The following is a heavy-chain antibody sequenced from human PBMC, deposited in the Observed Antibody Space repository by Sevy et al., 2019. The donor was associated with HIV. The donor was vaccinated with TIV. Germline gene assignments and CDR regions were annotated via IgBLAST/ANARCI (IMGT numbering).Heavy chain of an antibody. CDR3: AREGDDYVAFDI. Sequence: RGSLRLSCAASGFTFSRFWMSWVRQAPGKGLEWVANIKQDGSENYYVDSVKGRFTVSRDNAKNSLYLRMNSLRAEDTAVYDCAREGDDYVAFDIWGQGTMVTVSS. D-gene: IGHD4-17*01. CDR1: GFTFSRFW. V-gene: IGHV3-7*01. J-gene: IGHJ3*02. CDR2: IKQDGSEN.